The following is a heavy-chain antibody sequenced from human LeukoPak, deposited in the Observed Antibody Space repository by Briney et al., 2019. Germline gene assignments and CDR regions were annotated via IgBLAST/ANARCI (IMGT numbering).Heavy chain of an antibody. CDR1: GYTFTGYY. Sequence: ASVKVSCKASGYTFTGYYMHWVRQAPGQGLEWMGWINPNSGGTNYAQKFQGRVTMTRDTSISTAYMELSRLRSDDTAVYYCAGERKERGATLCDYWGQGTLVTVSS. V-gene: IGHV1-2*02. J-gene: IGHJ4*02. D-gene: IGHD1-26*01. CDR2: INPNSGGT. CDR3: AGERKERGATLCDY.